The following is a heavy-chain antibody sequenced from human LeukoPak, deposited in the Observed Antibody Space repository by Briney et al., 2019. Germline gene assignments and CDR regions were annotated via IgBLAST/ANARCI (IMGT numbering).Heavy chain of an antibody. J-gene: IGHJ6*03. V-gene: IGHV3-13*01. CDR1: GFTFSSFD. D-gene: IGHD1-1*01. CDR3: ARGPPRGKYYYMDV. Sequence: HPGGSLTLSCAASGFTFSSFDMHWVRQPTGQGLEWVSTIGTASDTYYPGSVEGRFTLSRDNAKNSLYLQMNSLTAGDTAVYYCARGPPRGKYYYMDVWGKGTTVTVSS. CDR2: IGTASDT.